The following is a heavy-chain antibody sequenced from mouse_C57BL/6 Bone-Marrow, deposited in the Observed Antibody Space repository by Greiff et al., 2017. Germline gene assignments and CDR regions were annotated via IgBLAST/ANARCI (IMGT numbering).Heavy chain of an antibody. CDR1: GYTFTSYW. J-gene: IGHJ3*01. Sequence: QVQLQQPGAELVRPGTSVKLSCKASGYTFTSYWMHWVKQRPGQGLEWIGVIDPSDSYTNYNQKFKGKATLTVDTASSTAYMQLSILTSEDSAVYYCAILYISTWFAYWGQGTMVTVSA. CDR2: IDPSDSYT. CDR3: AILYISTWFAY. D-gene: IGHD1-3*01. V-gene: IGHV1-59*01.